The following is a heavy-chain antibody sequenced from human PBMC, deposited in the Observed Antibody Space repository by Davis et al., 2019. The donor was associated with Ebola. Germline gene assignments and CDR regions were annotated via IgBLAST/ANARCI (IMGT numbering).Heavy chain of an antibody. D-gene: IGHD5-12*01. Sequence: GESLKISCAASGFTFSSYGMHWVRQAPGKGLEWVAVISYDGSNKYYADSVKGRFTISRDNSKNTLYLQMDSLRAEDTAVYYCAKDGAIVATICCLYYFDYWGQGTLVTVSS. CDR3: AKDGAIVATICCLYYFDY. V-gene: IGHV3-30*18. J-gene: IGHJ4*02. CDR2: ISYDGSNK. CDR1: GFTFSSYG.